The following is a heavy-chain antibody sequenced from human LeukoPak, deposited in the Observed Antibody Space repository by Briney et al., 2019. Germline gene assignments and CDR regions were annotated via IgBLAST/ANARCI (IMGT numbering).Heavy chain of an antibody. CDR3: ASDAFDI. CDR1: GGSISSYY. V-gene: IGHV4-59*08. Sequence: PSETLSLTCSVSGGSISSYYWSWIRQSPGKGLEWIGAIYSNGDTFHNPSLKSRVTISVESSKNQFSLKLSSVAAADTALYYCASDAFDIWGQGTMVTVSS. CDR2: IYSNGDT. J-gene: IGHJ3*02.